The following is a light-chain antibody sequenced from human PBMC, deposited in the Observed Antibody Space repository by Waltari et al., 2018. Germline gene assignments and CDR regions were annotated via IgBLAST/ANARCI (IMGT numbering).Light chain of an antibody. CDR1: SGHSSYA. Sequence: QLVLTQPPSASASLGASVRLTCTLTSGHSSYAIAWHQQRPEKGPRYLMRLSSDGSHTKGDGIPARFSGSSSGAERYLIISSLQSEDEADYYCQTWDTGVVFGGGTKLTVL. CDR2: LSSDGSH. J-gene: IGLJ2*01. CDR3: QTWDTGVV. V-gene: IGLV4-69*01.